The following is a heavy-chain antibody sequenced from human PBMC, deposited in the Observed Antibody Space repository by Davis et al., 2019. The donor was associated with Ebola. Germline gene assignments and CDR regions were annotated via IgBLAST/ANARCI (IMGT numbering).Heavy chain of an antibody. CDR1: GFTFSRDW. Sequence: GESLKISCVGSGFTFSRDWMTWYRQTPGKGLEWVANIKQDGSEKYYVDSVKGRFTISRDNAKNSLFLQMNSLRVEDTALYYCAGDGVAAGSDYWGQGTMVTVSS. J-gene: IGHJ4*02. V-gene: IGHV3-7*01. CDR3: AGDGVAAGSDY. D-gene: IGHD6-13*01. CDR2: IKQDGSEK.